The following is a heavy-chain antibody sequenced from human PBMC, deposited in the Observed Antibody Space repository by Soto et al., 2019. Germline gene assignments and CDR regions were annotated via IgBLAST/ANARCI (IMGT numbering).Heavy chain of an antibody. V-gene: IGHV3-7*03. CDR1: GFTFSSYW. J-gene: IGHJ6*02. CDR3: AKMTSDSYGRNYGMDV. CDR2: IKQDGSDSGVSP. D-gene: IGHD5-18*01. Sequence: PGGSLRLSCAASGFTFSSYWMSWVRQAPGKGLEWVANIKQDGSDSGVSPYYADSVKGRFTISRDNSKNTLYLQMDSLRVEDTALYYCAKMTSDSYGRNYGMDVWGQGTTVTVS.